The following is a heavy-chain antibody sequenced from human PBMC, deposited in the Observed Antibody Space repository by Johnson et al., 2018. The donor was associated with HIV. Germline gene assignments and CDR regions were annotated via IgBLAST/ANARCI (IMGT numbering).Heavy chain of an antibody. V-gene: IGHV3-30*02. CDR3: ARDRKGDYFDSGGFYSVAFDI. CDR2: IRYDGSNK. D-gene: IGHD3-22*01. CDR1: GFTFSSYG. Sequence: QVQLVESGGGVVRPGGSLRLSCAASGFTFSSYGMHWVRQAPGKGLEWVAFIRYDGSNKYYADSVKGRFTISRDISKNTLYLQMNSLRAEDTAIYYCARDRKGDYFDSGGFYSVAFDIWGQGTRVTVSS. J-gene: IGHJ3*02.